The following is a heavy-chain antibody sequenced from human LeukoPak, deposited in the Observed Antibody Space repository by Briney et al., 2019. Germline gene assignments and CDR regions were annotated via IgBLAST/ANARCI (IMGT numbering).Heavy chain of an antibody. CDR3: ARQRLGYCSGGSCYSSHNWFDP. J-gene: IGHJ5*02. V-gene: IGHV3-30-3*01. CDR2: ISYDGSNK. D-gene: IGHD2-15*01. Sequence: GRSLRLSCAASGFTFSSYAIHWVRQAPGKGLEWVAVISYDGSNKYYADSVKGRFTISRDNSKNTLYLQMNSLRAEDTAVYYCARQRLGYCSGGSCYSSHNWFDPWGQGTLVTVSS. CDR1: GFTFSSYA.